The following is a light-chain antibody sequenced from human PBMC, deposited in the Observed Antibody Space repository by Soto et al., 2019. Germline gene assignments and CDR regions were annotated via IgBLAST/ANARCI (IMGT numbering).Light chain of an antibody. CDR1: QDIATN. CDR3: HQYENVPLT. CDR2: DAS. V-gene: IGKV1-33*01. J-gene: IGKJ5*01. Sequence: DIRMTQPPSSLSASVGDRVTIPCQASQDIATNLNWYQQKPGKAPKLLIYDASGLETGVPSRFTGSGYGTDFPLHINSQQPEDIATYYCHQYENVPLTFGHGTRL.